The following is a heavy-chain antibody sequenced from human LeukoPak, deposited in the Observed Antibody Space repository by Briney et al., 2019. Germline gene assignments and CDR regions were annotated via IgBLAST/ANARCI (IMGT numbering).Heavy chain of an antibody. CDR1: GGTFSSYA. Sequence: ASVKVSCKASGGTFSSYAISWVRQAPGQGLEWMGGIIPIFGTANYAQKFQGRVTITADKSTSTAYMELSSLRSEDTAVYYCARGVGYRDIVVVPSGSYYFDYWGQGTLVTVSS. CDR3: ARGVGYRDIVVVPSGSYYFDY. D-gene: IGHD2-2*01. J-gene: IGHJ4*02. CDR2: IIPIFGTA. V-gene: IGHV1-69*06.